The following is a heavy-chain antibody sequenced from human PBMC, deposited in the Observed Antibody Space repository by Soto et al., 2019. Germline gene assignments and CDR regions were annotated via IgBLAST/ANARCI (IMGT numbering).Heavy chain of an antibody. D-gene: IGHD1-7*01. CDR2: INHSGST. V-gene: IGHV4-34*01. CDR1: GGSFSGYY. Sequence: QVQLQQWGAGLLKPSETLSLTCAVYGGSFSGYYLSWIRQPPGKGLEWLGEINHSGSTNYNPYIKSRVNISVDTSKTQFSLTLSSVTAADTAVYYCARVFLELDYWGQGTLVTVSS. CDR3: ARVFLELDY. J-gene: IGHJ4*02.